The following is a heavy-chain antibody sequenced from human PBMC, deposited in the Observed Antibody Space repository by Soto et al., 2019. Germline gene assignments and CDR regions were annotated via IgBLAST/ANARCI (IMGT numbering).Heavy chain of an antibody. V-gene: IGHV3-43*01. Sequence: GGSLRLSCAASGFTFDDYTMHWVRQAPGKGLEWVSLISWDGGSTYYADSVKGRFTISRDNSKNSLYLQMNSLRTEDTALYYCAKDSGYDQPYYYYGMDVWGQGTTVTVSS. CDR3: AKDSGYDQPYYYYGMDV. CDR1: GFTFDDYT. D-gene: IGHD5-12*01. J-gene: IGHJ6*02. CDR2: ISWDGGST.